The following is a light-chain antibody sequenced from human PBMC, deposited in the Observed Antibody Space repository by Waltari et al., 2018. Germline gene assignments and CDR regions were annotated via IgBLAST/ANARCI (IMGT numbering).Light chain of an antibody. CDR2: EVS. CDR3: SSHTATVPHV. CDR1: STDVGVYGY. J-gene: IGLJ1*01. V-gene: IGLV2-14*01. Sequence: QSALTQPASVSGSPGQSITISCTGTSTDVGVYGYVSWYQQYPGKAPKLIIYEVSYRPSGISTRFSGSKSGNTASLTISGLQAEDEADYYCSSHTATVPHVFGTGTRVTVV.